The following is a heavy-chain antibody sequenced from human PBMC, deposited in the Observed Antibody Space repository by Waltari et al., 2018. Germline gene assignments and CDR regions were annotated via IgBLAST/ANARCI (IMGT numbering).Heavy chain of an antibody. CDR1: GYTFTSYA. D-gene: IGHD3-22*01. J-gene: IGHJ3*02. V-gene: IGHV1-3*01. Sequence: QVQLVQSGAEVKKPGASVKVSCKASGYTFTSYAMHWVRQAPGQRLEWMGWINAGNGNTKYAQKFQGRVTITRDTSASTAYMELSSLRSEDTAVYYCAGGDDYYDSSGYYRGAFDIWGQGTMVTVSS. CDR2: INAGNGNT. CDR3: AGGDDYYDSSGYYRGAFDI.